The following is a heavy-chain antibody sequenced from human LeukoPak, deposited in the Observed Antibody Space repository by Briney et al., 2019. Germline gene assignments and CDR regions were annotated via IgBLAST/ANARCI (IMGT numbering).Heavy chain of an antibody. CDR1: GDSISTDY. Sequence: SETLSLTCTVSGDSISTDYGSWIRQPPGKGLEWIGYIYHSGSTNYHPSLKRRVTISVATSQHQFYLKLRSVPAADTAVYYCARDGYSGSDALWGQGTLVTVSS. D-gene: IGHD5-12*01. V-gene: IGHV4-59*01. CDR2: IYHSGST. CDR3: ARDGYSGSDAL. J-gene: IGHJ4*02.